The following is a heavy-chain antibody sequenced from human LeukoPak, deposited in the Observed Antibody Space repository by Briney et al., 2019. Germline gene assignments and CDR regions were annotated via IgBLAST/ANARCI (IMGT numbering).Heavy chain of an antibody. CDR2: IYYSGST. CDR1: GGSISSYY. J-gene: IGHJ6*02. Sequence: SETLSLTCSVSGGSISSYYWSWIRQPPGKGLEWVGYIYYSGSTNYNPSLKSRVTISVDTSKNQFSLKLSSVTAADTAVYYCARVGDYNYYGVDVWGQGTTVTVSS. D-gene: IGHD4-17*01. CDR3: ARVGDYNYYGVDV. V-gene: IGHV4-59*01.